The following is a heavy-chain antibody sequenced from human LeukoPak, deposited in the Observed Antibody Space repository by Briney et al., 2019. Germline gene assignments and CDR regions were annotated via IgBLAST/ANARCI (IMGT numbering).Heavy chain of an antibody. CDR2: IYYSGST. Sequence: SETLSLTCTVPGGSISSYSWSWIRQPPGKGLEWIGYIYYSGSTNYNPSLKSRVTISVDTSKKQFSLKLSSVTAADTAVYYCARGHCSSTSCYIGSSGGENWFDPWGQGTLVTVSS. CDR1: GGSISSYS. J-gene: IGHJ5*02. CDR3: ARGHCSSTSCYIGSSGGENWFDP. D-gene: IGHD2-2*02. V-gene: IGHV4-59*01.